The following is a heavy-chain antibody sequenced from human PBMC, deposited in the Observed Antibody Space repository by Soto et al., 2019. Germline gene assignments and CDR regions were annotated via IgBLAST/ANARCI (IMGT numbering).Heavy chain of an antibody. J-gene: IGHJ4*02. V-gene: IGHV3-21*01. D-gene: IGHD6-13*01. Sequence: GGALRLSCAASGFTFSSYSINWVRQAPGKGLEWVSSISSSSSYIYYADSVKGRFTISRDNAKNSLYLQMNSLRAEDTAVYYCARPLAAAGTGGDYWGQGTLFTVSS. CDR1: GFTFSSYS. CDR2: ISSSSSYI. CDR3: ARPLAAAGTGGDY.